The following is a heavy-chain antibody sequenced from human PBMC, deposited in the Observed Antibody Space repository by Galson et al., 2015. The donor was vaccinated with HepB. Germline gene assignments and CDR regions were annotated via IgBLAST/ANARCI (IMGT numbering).Heavy chain of an antibody. V-gene: IGHV1-69*13. Sequence: SVKVSCKASGGTFSSYAISWVRQAPGQGLEWMGGIIPIFGTANYAQKFQGRVTITADESTSTAYMELSSLRSEDTAVYYCARTFQEVDTAFSGVGFDYWGQGTLVTVSS. D-gene: IGHD5-18*01. CDR3: ARTFQEVDTAFSGVGFDY. J-gene: IGHJ4*02. CDR2: IIPIFGTA. CDR1: GGTFSSYA.